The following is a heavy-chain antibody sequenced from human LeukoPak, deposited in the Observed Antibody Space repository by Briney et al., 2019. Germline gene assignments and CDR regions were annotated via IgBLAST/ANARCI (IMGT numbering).Heavy chain of an antibody. CDR1: GYTFPSYD. V-gene: IGHV1-8*01. CDR3: AGGRCHYFWSGYYL. J-gene: IGHJ5*02. CDR2: MNLNSGNT. Sequence: ASVPVSCQGSGYTFPSYDINWVRQATGKGLAWMGWMNLNSGNTDYAQKFQGTVTMTSNNSISTAYMELSSLRSEDTAVYYCAGGRCHYFWSGYYLWGQGTLVTVSS. D-gene: IGHD3-3*01.